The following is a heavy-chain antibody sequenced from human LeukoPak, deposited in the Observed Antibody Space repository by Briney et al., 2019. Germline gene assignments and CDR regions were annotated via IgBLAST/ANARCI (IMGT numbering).Heavy chain of an antibody. V-gene: IGHV1-69*05. D-gene: IGHD6-19*01. CDR1: VGTFSSYA. CDR2: IIPIFGTA. Sequence: SVKVSCKASVGTFSSYAISWVRQAPGQGLEWMGGIIPIFGTANYAQKFQGRVTITTDESTSTAYMELSSLRSEDTAVYYCARAGAWRGAVAGVEFDYWGQGTLVTVSS. J-gene: IGHJ4*02. CDR3: ARAGAWRGAVAGVEFDY.